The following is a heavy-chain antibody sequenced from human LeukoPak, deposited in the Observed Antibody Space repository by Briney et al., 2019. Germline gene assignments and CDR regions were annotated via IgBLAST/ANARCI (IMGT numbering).Heavy chain of an antibody. CDR3: AKDLLYNCNYGGYFDS. J-gene: IGHJ4*02. Sequence: GGSLRLSCAASGFTFSSYAMSWVRQAPGKGLEWVSAISGSGGSIYYADSVKGRFTISRDNSKNTLYLQMSSLRAEDTAVYYCAKDLLYNCNYGGYFDSWGQGTLVTVSS. CDR1: GFTFSSYA. CDR2: ISGSGGSI. V-gene: IGHV3-23*01. D-gene: IGHD1-7*01.